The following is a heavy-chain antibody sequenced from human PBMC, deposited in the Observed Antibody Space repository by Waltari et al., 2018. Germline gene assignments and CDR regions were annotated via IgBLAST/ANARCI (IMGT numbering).Heavy chain of an antibody. D-gene: IGHD5-18*01. CDR3: AKATVETAMVTRFDY. Sequence: EVQLLESGGGLVQPGGSLRLSCAASGFTFSSFAISWVRQAPGKGLEWVSVISGSGGNTFYADSVKGRFTISRDNSKNTLYLQVNSLRAEDTAVYYCAKATVETAMVTRFDYWGQGTLVTVSS. CDR1: GFTFSSFA. J-gene: IGHJ4*02. V-gene: IGHV3-23*01. CDR2: ISGSGGNT.